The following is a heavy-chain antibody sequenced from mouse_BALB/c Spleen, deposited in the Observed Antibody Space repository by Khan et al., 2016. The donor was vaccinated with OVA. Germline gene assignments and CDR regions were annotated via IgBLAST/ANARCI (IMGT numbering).Heavy chain of an antibody. D-gene: IGHD2-2*01. Sequence: QVQLQQPGAELVRPGASVKLSCKASGYTFTSYWMNWVKQRPGHGLEWIGRIDPSDSETHYNQIFKDKATLTVDTSSTTAYMQLSSLTSEDSAVYYGARREKYGYDPSWFAYWGQGTLVTVSA. CDR2: IDPSDSET. CDR1: GYTFTSYW. J-gene: IGHJ3*01. V-gene: IGHV1-61*01. CDR3: ARREKYGYDPSWFAY.